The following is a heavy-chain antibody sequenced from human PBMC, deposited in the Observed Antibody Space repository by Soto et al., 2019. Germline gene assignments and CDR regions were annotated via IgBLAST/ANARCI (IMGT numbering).Heavy chain of an antibody. V-gene: IGHV6-1*01. CDR3: ARYGNRWIMAS. D-gene: IGHD2-2*03. J-gene: IGHJ5*02. CDR2: TYYRSKWYS. CDR1: GDTVSSNSAA. Sequence: SQTLSLTCAISGDTVSSNSAAWNWLRQSPSRGLEWLGRTYYRSKWYSDYAVSVRSRITINPDTSKNQFSLQLNSVTPEDTAVYYCARYGNRWIMASWGQGTLVTVSS.